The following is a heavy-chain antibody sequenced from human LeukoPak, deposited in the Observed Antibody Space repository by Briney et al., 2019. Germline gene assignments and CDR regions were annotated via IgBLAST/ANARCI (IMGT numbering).Heavy chain of an antibody. V-gene: IGHV3-7*01. J-gene: IGHJ6*04. D-gene: IGHD3-10*02. CDR3: AELGITMIGGV. Sequence: PGGSLRLSCAASGFTFSSYWMSWVRQAPGRGLEWVANIKQDGSEKYYVDSVRGRFTISRDNAKNSLYLQLNSLRAEDTAVYYCAELGITMIGGVWGKGTTVTISS. CDR1: GFTFSSYW. CDR2: IKQDGSEK.